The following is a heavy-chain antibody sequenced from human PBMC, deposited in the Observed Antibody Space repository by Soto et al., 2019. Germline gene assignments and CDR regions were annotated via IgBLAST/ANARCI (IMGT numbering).Heavy chain of an antibody. Sequence: QVQLVQSGAEVKKPGSSVKVSCKASGGTFSSYAISWVRQAPGQGLEWMGGIIPIFGTANYAQKFQGRVTITADESTSTAYLELSSLRSEDTAVYYCARCNFPRLYLRWYPFDPWGQGTLVTVSS. D-gene: IGHD2-15*01. J-gene: IGHJ5*02. CDR1: GGTFSSYA. CDR2: IIPIFGTA. V-gene: IGHV1-69*12. CDR3: ARCNFPRLYLRWYPFDP.